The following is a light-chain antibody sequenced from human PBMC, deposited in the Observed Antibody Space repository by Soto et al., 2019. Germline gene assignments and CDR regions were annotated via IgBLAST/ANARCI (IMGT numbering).Light chain of an antibody. CDR3: QQYTTSSWP. CDR1: QSVGSSY. J-gene: IGKJ1*01. Sequence: EFVFTQSPGTLSLSPGERATLSCRASQSVGSSYLAWYQQKPGQAPRVLIYGTSSRATGIPDRFSGSGSGTDFTLTISRLEPEDFAVYYCQQYTTSSWPFGQRTKVDIK. V-gene: IGKV3-20*01. CDR2: GTS.